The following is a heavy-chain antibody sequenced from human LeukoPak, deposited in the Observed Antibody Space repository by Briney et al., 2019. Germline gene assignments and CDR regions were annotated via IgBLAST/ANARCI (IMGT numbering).Heavy chain of an antibody. J-gene: IGHJ5*02. CDR2: INHSGST. CDR1: GGSFSGYY. V-gene: IGHV4-34*01. D-gene: IGHD2/OR15-2a*01. Sequence: PSETLSLTCAVYGGSFSGYYWSCIRQPPGKGLEWIGEINHSGSTNYNPSLKSRVTISVDTSKNQFSLKLSSVTAADTAVYYCARGLVIDPWGQGTLVTVSS. CDR3: ARGLVIDP.